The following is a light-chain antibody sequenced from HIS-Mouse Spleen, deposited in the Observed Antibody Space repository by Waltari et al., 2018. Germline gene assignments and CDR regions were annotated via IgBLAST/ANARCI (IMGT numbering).Light chain of an antibody. J-gene: IGLJ2*01. Sequence: SYALTQPPSVSVSPGQTARITCSGDALPKQYAYLYQQKSGQAPVLVIYEDSKRPSGIPERFSGSSSGTMATLTISGAQVEDEADYYCYSTDSSGNHRVFGGGTKLTVL. CDR3: YSTDSSGNHRV. V-gene: IGLV3-10*01. CDR1: ALPKQY. CDR2: EDS.